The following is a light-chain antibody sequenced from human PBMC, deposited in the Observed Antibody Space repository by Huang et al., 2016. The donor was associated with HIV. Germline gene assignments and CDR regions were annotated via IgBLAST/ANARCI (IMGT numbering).Light chain of an antibody. V-gene: IGKV3-15*01. CDR2: AAS. J-gene: IGKJ2*01. Sequence: EIVMTQSPATLSVSPGERATLSCRASQTVSSNFAWYQQKPGQAPRLLIYAASTSATDIPARFSGSGSGTEFTLTISSLQSEDFAVYYCQHYRVWPPVYTFGQGTKLEIK. CDR1: QTVSSN. CDR3: QHYRVWPPVYT.